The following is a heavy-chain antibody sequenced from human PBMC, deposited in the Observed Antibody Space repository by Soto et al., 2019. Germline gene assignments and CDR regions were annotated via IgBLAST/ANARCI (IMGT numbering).Heavy chain of an antibody. J-gene: IGHJ4*02. Sequence: PSQTLSLTCVISGDSVSSNSAAWNWIRQSPSRGLEWLGRTYHRSKWYSDYAGFVKGRITINADTSRNQFSLHLNSVTPQDTAVYYCARGPSPLAYWGRGTVVTV. D-gene: IGHD6-6*01. CDR3: ARGPSPLAY. V-gene: IGHV6-1*01. CDR2: TYHRSKWYS. CDR1: GDSVSSNSAA.